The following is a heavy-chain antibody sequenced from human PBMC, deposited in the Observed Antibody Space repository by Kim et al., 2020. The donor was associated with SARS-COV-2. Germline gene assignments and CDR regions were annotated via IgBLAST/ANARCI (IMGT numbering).Heavy chain of an antibody. Sequence: SETLSLTCTVSGGSISSSSYYWGWIRQPPGKGLEWIGSIYYSGSTYYNPSLKSRVTISVDTSKNQFSLKLSSVTAADTAVYYCARGGDYGGHDYWGQGTLVTVSS. D-gene: IGHD4-17*01. J-gene: IGHJ4*02. CDR3: ARGGDYGGHDY. CDR2: IYYSGST. CDR1: GGSISSSSYY. V-gene: IGHV4-39*07.